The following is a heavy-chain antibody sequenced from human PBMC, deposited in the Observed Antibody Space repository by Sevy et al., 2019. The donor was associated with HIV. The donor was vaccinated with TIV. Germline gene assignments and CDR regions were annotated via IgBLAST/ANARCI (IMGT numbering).Heavy chain of an antibody. CDR1: GFTFSRFW. V-gene: IGHV3-7*01. Sequence: GGSLRLSCAASGFTFSRFWMSWVRQAPGKGLEWVANIKQDGSEKQYVDSVKGRFTISRDDSKNTLYLQMNSLRGEDTAVYFCARDPDYYDSCELDYWGQGTLVTVSS. J-gene: IGHJ4*02. CDR2: IKQDGSEK. D-gene: IGHD3-22*01. CDR3: ARDPDYYDSCELDY.